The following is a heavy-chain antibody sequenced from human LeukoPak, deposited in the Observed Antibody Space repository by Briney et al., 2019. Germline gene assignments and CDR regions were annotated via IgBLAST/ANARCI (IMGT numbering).Heavy chain of an antibody. CDR3: AGHGAAAGPYAFDI. CDR1: GGSISSYY. CDR2: IYYSGST. D-gene: IGHD6-13*01. Sequence: PSETLSLTCTVSGGSISSYYWSWIRQPPGKGLEWIGYIYYSGSTNYNPSLKSRVTISVDTSKNQFSLKLSSVTAADTAVYYCAGHGAAAGPYAFDIWGQGTMVTVSS. V-gene: IGHV4-59*08. J-gene: IGHJ3*02.